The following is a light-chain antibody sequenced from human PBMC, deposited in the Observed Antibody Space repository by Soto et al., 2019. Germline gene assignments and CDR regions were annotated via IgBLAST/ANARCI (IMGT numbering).Light chain of an antibody. CDR2: GVT. J-gene: IGLJ3*02. CDR3: FSYAVSSIWV. CDR1: RSDIGSYNN. V-gene: IGLV2-23*02. Sequence: QSALTQPASVSGSPGQSITISCTGTRSDIGSYNNVAWYQQHPGKAPRVMIFGVTKRPSGISDRFFGSKSGSTASLTISGLQAEDEADYFCFSYAVSSIWVFGGGTKLTVL.